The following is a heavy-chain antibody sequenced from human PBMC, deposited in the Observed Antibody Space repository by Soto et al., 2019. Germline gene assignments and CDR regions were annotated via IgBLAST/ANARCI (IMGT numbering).Heavy chain of an antibody. V-gene: IGHV4-31*03. CDR1: GGSISSGGYY. CDR2: IYYSGST. Sequence: QVQLQESGPGLVKPSQTLSLTCTVSGGSISSGGYYWSWIRQYPRKGLEWIGYIYYSGSTYYNPSLKSRVTISVDTSKIQFSLKLSSVTAADTAVYYCASIVSSAHGEFSDWGQGTLVTVSS. D-gene: IGHD3-10*01. J-gene: IGHJ4*02. CDR3: ASIVSSAHGEFSD.